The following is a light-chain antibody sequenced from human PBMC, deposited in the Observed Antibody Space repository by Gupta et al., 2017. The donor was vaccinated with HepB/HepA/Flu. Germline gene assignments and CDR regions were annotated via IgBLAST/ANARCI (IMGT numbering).Light chain of an antibody. J-gene: IGLJ2*01. V-gene: IGLV2-23*02. CDR1: SSDVGSYDL. Sequence: QSALTQPASVSGSPGQSNTISCTGTSSDVGSYDLVSWYQQHPGKAPKLIIYEVRQRPSGVSNRFSGSKSGDTASLRISGLQAEDEVDYYCCSYGKIDNVLFGGGTKVTVL. CDR2: EVR. CDR3: CSYGKIDNVL.